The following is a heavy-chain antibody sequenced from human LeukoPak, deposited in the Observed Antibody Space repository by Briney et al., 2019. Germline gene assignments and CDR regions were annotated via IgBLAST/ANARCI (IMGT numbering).Heavy chain of an antibody. CDR3: ARGPCTGGVCYNAFDI. Sequence: GASVKVSCKASGGTFSIYAISWVRQAPGQGLEWMGGIIPIFGTANYAQKFQGRVTITADESTSTAYMELSSLRSEDTAVYYCARGPCTGGVCYNAFDIWGQGTMVTVSS. V-gene: IGHV1-69*13. D-gene: IGHD2-8*02. CDR2: IIPIFGTA. CDR1: GGTFSIYA. J-gene: IGHJ3*02.